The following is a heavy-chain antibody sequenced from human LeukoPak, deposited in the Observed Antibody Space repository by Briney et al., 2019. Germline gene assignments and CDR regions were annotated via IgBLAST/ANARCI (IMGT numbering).Heavy chain of an antibody. CDR1: GGSFTSYA. D-gene: IGHD3-3*01. Sequence: GASVKVSCKASGGSFTSYAISWVRQAPGQGLEWMGGIIPTLDTANYAQKFQGRVTITADKSTSTAYMELSSLRSEDTAAYYCASDTYYDFWSDSYYFDYWGQGTLVTVSS. CDR2: IIPTLDTA. CDR3: ASDTYYDFWSDSYYFDY. J-gene: IGHJ4*02. V-gene: IGHV1-69*10.